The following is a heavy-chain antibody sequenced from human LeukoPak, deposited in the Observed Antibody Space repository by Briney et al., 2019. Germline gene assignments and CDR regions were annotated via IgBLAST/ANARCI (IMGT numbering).Heavy chain of an antibody. J-gene: IGHJ4*02. D-gene: IGHD1-26*01. V-gene: IGHV4-39*07. CDR3: ARDRVAGERTLDREWDGSFDY. CDR1: GDSINTNIYY. Sequence: PSETLSLTCTVSGDSINTNIYYWGWIRQPPGKGLEWIGHVYYSGSTYSSPSLKGRVTILLDTSNNHFSLRLSSVTAADTAVYYCARDRVAGERTLDREWDGSFDYWGQGTLVTVSS. CDR2: VYYSGST.